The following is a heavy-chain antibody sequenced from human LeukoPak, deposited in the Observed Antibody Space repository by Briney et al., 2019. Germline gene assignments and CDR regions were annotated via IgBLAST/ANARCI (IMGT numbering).Heavy chain of an antibody. J-gene: IGHJ3*02. D-gene: IGHD4-17*01. Sequence: PGGSLRLSCAASGFTFSSYAMHWVRQAPGKGLEWVAVISYDGSNKYYADSVKGRFTISRDNSKNTLYLQMNNLRAEDTAVYYCANVYGDSLGVNAFDIWGQGTMVTVSS. CDR2: ISYDGSNK. CDR1: GFTFSSYA. V-gene: IGHV3-30*04. CDR3: ANVYGDSLGVNAFDI.